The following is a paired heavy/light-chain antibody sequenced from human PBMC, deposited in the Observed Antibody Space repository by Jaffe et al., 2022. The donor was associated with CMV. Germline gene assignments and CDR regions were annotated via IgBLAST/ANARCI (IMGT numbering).Light chain of an antibody. CDR2: QDK. CDR1: KLGDKF. V-gene: IGLV3-1*01. CDR3: QASDSSSDWV. Sequence: SYDLTQPPSVSVSPGQTATITCSGDKLGDKFVSWYQQRPGQVPGQSPLLVIYQDKKRPSGIPERFSGSNSGNTATLTISGSQAMDEADYYCQASDSSSDWVFGGGTKLTVL. J-gene: IGLJ3*02.
Heavy chain of an antibody. Sequence: QLQLQESGPGLVKPSETLPLTCTVSGASITTSGYFWGWIRQPPGRGLEWIGGIYDTGSAYYNPSLKSRVTISVDTSKNQFSLNMRSVTAADTAVYFCARLRYSSVWNWGQGTRVTVSS. CDR2: IYDTGSA. CDR1: GASITTSGYF. V-gene: IGHV4-39*01. D-gene: IGHD6-19*01. CDR3: ARLRYSSVWN. J-gene: IGHJ4*02.